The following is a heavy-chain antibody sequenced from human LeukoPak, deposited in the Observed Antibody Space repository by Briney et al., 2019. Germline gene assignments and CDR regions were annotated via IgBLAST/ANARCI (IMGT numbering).Heavy chain of an antibody. CDR2: IYGSGGST. CDR3: AKSRFQATNYDY. J-gene: IGHJ4*02. D-gene: IGHD4/OR15-4a*01. CDR1: GFTFSSYA. Sequence: GGSLRLSCAASGFTFSSYAMSWVRQAPGKGLEWVSGIYGSGGSTYYADSVKGRFTISRDNSKNTLFLQMNSLRAEDTAVYYCAKSRFQATNYDYWGQGTLVTVSS. V-gene: IGHV3-23*05.